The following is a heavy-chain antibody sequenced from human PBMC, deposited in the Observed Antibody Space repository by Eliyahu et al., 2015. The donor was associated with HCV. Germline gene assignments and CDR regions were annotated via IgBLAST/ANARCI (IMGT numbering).Heavy chain of an antibody. Sequence: EVQLVESGGVVVQPGGSLRLSCAASGFXFDDYTMHWVRQAPGKGLEWVSLISWDGGSTYYADSVKGRFTISRDNSKNSLYLQMNSLRTEDTALYYCAKDWGGFSPNYYFDYWGQGTLVTVSS. J-gene: IGHJ4*02. V-gene: IGHV3-43*01. D-gene: IGHD3-16*01. CDR3: AKDWGGFSPNYYFDY. CDR1: GFXFDDYT. CDR2: ISWDGGST.